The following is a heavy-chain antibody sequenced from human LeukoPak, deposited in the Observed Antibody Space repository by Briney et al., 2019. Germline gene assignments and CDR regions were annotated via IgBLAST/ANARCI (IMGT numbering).Heavy chain of an antibody. J-gene: IGHJ4*02. D-gene: IGHD3-3*01. V-gene: IGHV1-24*01. CDR2: FDPEDGET. CDR3: ATDPSVTIFGVVILRL. Sequence: ASVKVSCKVSGYTLTELSMHWVRQAPGKGLEWMGGFDPEDGETIYAQKFQGRVTMTEDTSTDTAYMELSSLRSEDTAVYYCATDPSVTIFGVVILRLWGQGTLVTVSS. CDR1: GYTLTELS.